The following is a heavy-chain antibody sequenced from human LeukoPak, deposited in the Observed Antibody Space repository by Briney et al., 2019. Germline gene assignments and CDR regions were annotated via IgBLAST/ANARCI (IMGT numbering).Heavy chain of an antibody. J-gene: IGHJ3*02. CDR1: GFTFSSYW. Sequence: GGSLRLSCTASGFTFSSYWMNWVRQAPGKGLEWVANIKQDGSEKYYVDSVKGRFTISRDNAKKSLYLQMNSLRAEDTAVYYCARAVGPFDIWGQGTIVIVSS. V-gene: IGHV3-7*02. CDR2: IKQDGSEK. CDR3: ARAVGPFDI.